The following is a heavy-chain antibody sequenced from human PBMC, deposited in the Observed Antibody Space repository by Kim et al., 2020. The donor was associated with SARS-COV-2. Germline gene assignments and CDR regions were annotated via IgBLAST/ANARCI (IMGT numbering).Heavy chain of an antibody. CDR2: INTNTGNP. Sequence: ASVKVSCKASGYTFTSYAMNWVRQAPGQGLEWMGWINTNTGNPTYAQGFTGRFVFSLDTSVSTAYLQISSLKAEDTAVYYCARVTMVRGAAGADAFDIWGQGTMVTVSS. J-gene: IGHJ3*02. V-gene: IGHV7-4-1*02. D-gene: IGHD3-10*01. CDR1: GYTFTSYA. CDR3: ARVTMVRGAAGADAFDI.